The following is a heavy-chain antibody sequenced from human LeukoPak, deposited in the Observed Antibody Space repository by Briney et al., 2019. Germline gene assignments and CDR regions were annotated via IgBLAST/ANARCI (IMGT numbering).Heavy chain of an antibody. CDR3: ARSGVSSGYRD. V-gene: IGHV4-34*01. D-gene: IGHD3-22*01. CDR2: INHSGST. Sequence: SETLSLTCAVYGGSFSGYYWSWLRQPPGKGLEWIGEINHSGSTNYNPSLKSRVTISVDTSKNQFSLKLSPVTAADTAVYYCARSGVSSGYRDWGQGTLVTVSS. J-gene: IGHJ4*02. CDR1: GGSFSGYY.